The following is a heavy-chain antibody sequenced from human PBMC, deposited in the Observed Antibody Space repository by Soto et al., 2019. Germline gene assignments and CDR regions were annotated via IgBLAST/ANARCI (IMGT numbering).Heavy chain of an antibody. V-gene: IGHV5-10-1*01. CDR2: IDPSDSQT. D-gene: IGHD3-22*01. CDR1: GYSFAGYW. Sequence: GESLKVSCKGSGYSFAGYWITWVRQKPGKGLGWMGRIDPSDSQTYYSPSFRGHVTISVTKSITTVFLQWSSLRASDTAMYYCARQIYDSDTGPNFQYYFDSWGQGTPVTVSS. CDR3: ARQIYDSDTGPNFQYYFDS. J-gene: IGHJ4*02.